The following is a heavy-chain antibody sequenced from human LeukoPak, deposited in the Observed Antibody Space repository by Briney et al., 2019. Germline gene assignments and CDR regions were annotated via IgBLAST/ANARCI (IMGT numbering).Heavy chain of an antibody. Sequence: GGSLRLSCAASGFTFSSYSMNWVRQAPGKGLEWVSSISSSSSYIYYADSVKGRFTISRDNAKNSLYLQMNSLRAEDTAVYYRARDRYGDRTFDIWGQGTMVTVSS. D-gene: IGHD4-17*01. CDR1: GFTFSSYS. J-gene: IGHJ3*02. CDR2: ISSSSSYI. CDR3: ARDRYGDRTFDI. V-gene: IGHV3-21*01.